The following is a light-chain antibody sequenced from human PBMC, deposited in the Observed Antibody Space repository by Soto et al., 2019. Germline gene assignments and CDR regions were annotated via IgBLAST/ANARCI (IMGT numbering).Light chain of an antibody. J-gene: IGKJ4*01. CDR1: QNVYNN. V-gene: IGKV3-15*01. CDR3: QQCRNWPLT. CDR2: DAS. Sequence: EIVMTQSPATLSSSPGEGATLSCKAGQNVYNNLAWYQQRPGQPPRLLIYDASTRATSISARFSGSGDGTEFSPPISSLQSEDFVVYFCQQCRNWPLTFGGGTKVEIK.